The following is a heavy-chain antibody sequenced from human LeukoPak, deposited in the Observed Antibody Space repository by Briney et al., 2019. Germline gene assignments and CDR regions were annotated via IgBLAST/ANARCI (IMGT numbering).Heavy chain of an antibody. CDR3: ARDHVYAIPFDY. J-gene: IGHJ4*02. D-gene: IGHD2-8*01. Sequence: EASVKVSCKASGYTSTSYAMHWVRQAPGQRLEWMGWINAGNGNTKYSQKFQGRVTITRDTSASTAYMELSSLRSEDTAVYYCARDHVYAIPFDYWGQGTLVTVSS. CDR1: GYTSTSYA. CDR2: INAGNGNT. V-gene: IGHV1-3*01.